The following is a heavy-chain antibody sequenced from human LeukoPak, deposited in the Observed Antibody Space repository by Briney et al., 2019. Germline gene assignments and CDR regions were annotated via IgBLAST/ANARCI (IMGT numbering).Heavy chain of an antibody. D-gene: IGHD6-6*01. CDR3: ARSSYSSSSSV. V-gene: IGHV3-7*03. Sequence: GGSLRLSCTVSGFTFSGFWMSWSRQAPGKGLEWVASINSDGSEGYYADVVKGRFTISRDNAKNSLYLQINSLRAEDTAVYYCARSSYSSSSSVWGQGTMVTVSS. CDR1: GFTFSGFW. CDR2: INSDGSEG. J-gene: IGHJ3*01.